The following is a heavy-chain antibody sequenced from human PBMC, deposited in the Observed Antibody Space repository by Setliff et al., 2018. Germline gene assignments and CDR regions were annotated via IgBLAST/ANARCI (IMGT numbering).Heavy chain of an antibody. Sequence: PSETLSLTCTVSGDSISGDYWSWIRQPAGKGLEWIGHIDPSGNTNYNPSLKSRVTISGDTSKNHFSLKLDSVTAADTALYYCARSPSSGAYWNPRPFYSDYWARGTLVTVSS. CDR1: GDSISGDY. J-gene: IGHJ4*02. D-gene: IGHD1-26*01. CDR3: ARSPSSGAYWNPRPFYSDY. CDR2: IDPSGNT. V-gene: IGHV4-4*07.